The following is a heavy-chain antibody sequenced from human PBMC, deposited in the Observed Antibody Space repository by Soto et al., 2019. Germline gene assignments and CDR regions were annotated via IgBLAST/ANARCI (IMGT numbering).Heavy chain of an antibody. CDR2: IKKDGSEI. Sequence: EVQLVESGGGLVQPGGSLRLSCAVSGFTFRNQWMSWVRQAPGKGLEWVANIKKDGSEIYYADSVKGRFTSSRDNAENSLYLQMNRLRADDTAVYYCARLLLWFGERTRKGDYWGQGTLVTVSS. J-gene: IGHJ4*02. D-gene: IGHD3-10*01. V-gene: IGHV3-7*01. CDR3: ARLLLWFGERTRKGDY. CDR1: GFTFRNQW.